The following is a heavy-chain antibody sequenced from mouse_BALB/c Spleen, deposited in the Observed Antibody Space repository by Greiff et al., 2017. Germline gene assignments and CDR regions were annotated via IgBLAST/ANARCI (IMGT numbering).Heavy chain of an antibody. J-gene: IGHJ3*01. CDR2: IDPENGNT. CDR3: ARERATATEFAY. Sequence: EVQLQQSGAELVRPGALVKLSCKASGFNIKDYYMHWVKQRPEQGLEWIGWIDPENGNTIYDPKFQGKASITADTSSNTAYLQLSSLTSEDTAVYYCARERATATEFAYWGQGTLVTVSA. CDR1: GFNIKDYY. D-gene: IGHD1-2*01. V-gene: IGHV14-1*02.